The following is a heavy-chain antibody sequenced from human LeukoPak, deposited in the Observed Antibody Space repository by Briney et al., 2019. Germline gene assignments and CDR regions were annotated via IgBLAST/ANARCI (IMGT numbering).Heavy chain of an antibody. Sequence: GASVKVSCKVSGYTLTELSMHWVRQAPGKGLEWMGGFDPEDGETIYAQKFQGRVTITADKSTSTAYMELSSLRSEDTAVYYCARGPHYDFWSGYYRDNWFDPWGQGTLVTVSS. CDR2: FDPEDGET. CDR3: ARGPHYDFWSGYYRDNWFDP. CDR1: GYTLTELS. V-gene: IGHV1-24*01. J-gene: IGHJ5*02. D-gene: IGHD3-3*01.